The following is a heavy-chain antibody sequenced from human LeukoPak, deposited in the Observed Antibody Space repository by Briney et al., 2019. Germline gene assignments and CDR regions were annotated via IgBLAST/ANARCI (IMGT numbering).Heavy chain of an antibody. Sequence: GGSLRLSCAASGFTYSSYSMNWVRQAPGKGLGWVSYISSSSSTVYYADSVKGRFTISRDNAKNSLYLQMNSLRAEDTAVYYCAREGRSKYYYDSSGYYYLNWFDPWGQGTLVTVSS. D-gene: IGHD3-22*01. CDR1: GFTYSSYS. J-gene: IGHJ5*02. V-gene: IGHV3-48*04. CDR3: AREGRSKYYYDSSGYYYLNWFDP. CDR2: ISSSSSTV.